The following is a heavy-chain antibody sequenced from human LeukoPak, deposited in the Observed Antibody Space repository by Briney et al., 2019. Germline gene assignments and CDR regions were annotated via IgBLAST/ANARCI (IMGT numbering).Heavy chain of an antibody. CDR3: AKRGNPTVGHHYLDV. CDR2: LSGSADST. Sequence: GGSLRLSWAASGFTFTSHAVSWVRQAPGKGLKWVSALSGSADSTYYADSVKGRFIISRDNSNNTVYLQMNSLSAEDTAAYYCAKRGNPTVGHHYLDVWGKGTTVSVSS. J-gene: IGHJ6*03. D-gene: IGHD1-1*01. V-gene: IGHV3-23*01. CDR1: GFTFTSHA.